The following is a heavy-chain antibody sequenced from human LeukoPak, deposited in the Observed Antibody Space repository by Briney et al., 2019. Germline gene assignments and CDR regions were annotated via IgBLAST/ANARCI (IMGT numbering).Heavy chain of an antibody. CDR2: INHSGST. V-gene: IGHV4-34*01. D-gene: IGHD3-10*01. CDR1: GESFSGHY. CDR3: ARPRYGSGSLDS. J-gene: IGHJ4*02. Sequence: SETLSLTCAVYGESFSGHYWTWIRQPPGRGLDWIGEINHSGSTTSNPSLNNRVTISVDTSKNQFSLKLTSVTAADTAVYYCARPRYGSGSLDSCGQGTLVTVSS.